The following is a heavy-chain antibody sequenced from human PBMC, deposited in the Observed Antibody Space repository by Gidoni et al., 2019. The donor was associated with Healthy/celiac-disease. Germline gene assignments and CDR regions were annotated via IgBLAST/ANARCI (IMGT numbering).Heavy chain of an antibody. D-gene: IGHD2-15*01. J-gene: IGHJ4*02. CDR3: ARQTPGYCSGGSCLKAGDYFDY. Sequence: QLQLQESGPGLVKPSATLSLTCTVSGGSISSSSYYCGRIRQPPGRGLAWIGRIYYSGSTSYIPTLRRRVTISEDTAKIQFSLKLSSVTAADTAVYYCARQTPGYCSGGSCLKAGDYFDYWGQGTLVTVSS. V-gene: IGHV4-39*01. CDR2: IYYSGST. CDR1: GGSISSSSYY.